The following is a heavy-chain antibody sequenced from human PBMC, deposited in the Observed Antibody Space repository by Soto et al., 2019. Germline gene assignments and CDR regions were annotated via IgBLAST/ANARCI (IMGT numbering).Heavy chain of an antibody. CDR2: ISGSGGST. V-gene: IGHV3-23*01. Sequence: PGGSLRLSCAASGFTFSSYAMSWVRQAPGKGLEWVSAISGSGGSTYYADSVKGRFTISRDNSKNTLYLQMNSLRAEDTAVYYCAKGGVDIAVAGTDAFDIWGQGTMVTVSS. CDR3: AKGGVDIAVAGTDAFDI. J-gene: IGHJ3*02. CDR1: GFTFSSYA. D-gene: IGHD6-19*01.